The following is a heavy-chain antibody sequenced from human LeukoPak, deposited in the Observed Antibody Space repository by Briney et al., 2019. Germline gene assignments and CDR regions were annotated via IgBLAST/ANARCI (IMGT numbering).Heavy chain of an antibody. CDR2: INGDGRDK. J-gene: IGHJ4*02. Sequence: GGSLRLSCAASGFTFSSYWMNWVRQAPGKGLEWVANINGDGRDKYYVGSVRGRFTSSRDNADNALYLQMNGLRGDDTALYYCARGVDSAIDWWGQGTLVTVSS. V-gene: IGHV3-7*01. D-gene: IGHD3-9*01. CDR1: GFTFSSYW. CDR3: ARGVDSAIDW.